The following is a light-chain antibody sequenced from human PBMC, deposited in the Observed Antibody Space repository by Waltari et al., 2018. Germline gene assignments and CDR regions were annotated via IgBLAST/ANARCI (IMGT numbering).Light chain of an antibody. J-gene: IGKJ5*01. Sequence: DIVLTQSPASLSLSPGERATLSCRASQSVSSYLAWYQQKPGQAPRPLIYDASNRATGNPARFSGSGSWTDFTLTISSLEPEDFAVYYCQQRRDWPITFGQGTRLEIK. CDR2: DAS. CDR3: QQRRDWPIT. CDR1: QSVSSY. V-gene: IGKV3-11*01.